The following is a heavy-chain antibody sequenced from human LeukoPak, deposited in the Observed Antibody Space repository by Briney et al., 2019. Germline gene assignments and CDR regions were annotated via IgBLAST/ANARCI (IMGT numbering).Heavy chain of an antibody. CDR1: GGSISSYY. J-gene: IGHJ4*02. CDR3: ARRTVVTRGFDY. V-gene: IGHV4-59*01. Sequence: SETLSLTCTVSGGSISSYYWSWIRQPPGKGLEWIGSIYYSGSTNYNPSLKSRVTISVDTSKNQFSLKLSSVTAADTAVYYCARRTVVTRGFDYWGQGTLVTVSS. CDR2: IYYSGST. D-gene: IGHD4-23*01.